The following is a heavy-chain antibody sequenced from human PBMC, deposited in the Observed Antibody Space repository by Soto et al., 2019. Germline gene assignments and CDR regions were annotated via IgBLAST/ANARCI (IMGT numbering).Heavy chain of an antibody. V-gene: IGHV3-23*01. D-gene: IGHD3-10*01. CDR2: ISGSGGST. CDR3: AKDYGSGSFGYYYGMDV. J-gene: IGHJ6*02. CDR1: GFTFSSYA. Sequence: RGSLRLSCAASGFTFSSYAMSWVRQAPGKGLEWVSAISGSGGSTYYADSVKGRFTISRDNSKNTLYLQMNSLRAEDTAVYYCAKDYGSGSFGYYYGMDVWGQGTTVTVSS.